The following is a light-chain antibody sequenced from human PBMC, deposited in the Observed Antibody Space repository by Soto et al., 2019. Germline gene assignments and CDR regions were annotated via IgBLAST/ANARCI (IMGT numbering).Light chain of an antibody. J-gene: IGLJ2*01. CDR2: DNN. V-gene: IGLV1-51*01. Sequence: QSVLTQPPSVSAAPGQNVTISCSGNNSNIGNNYVSWYQQLPGAAPKLLIFDNNKRPSGIPDRFSGSKSAASATLAITGLQTGDEADYYCGTWDNSLHAVFGGGTKVTVL. CDR1: NSNIGNNY. CDR3: GTWDNSLHAV.